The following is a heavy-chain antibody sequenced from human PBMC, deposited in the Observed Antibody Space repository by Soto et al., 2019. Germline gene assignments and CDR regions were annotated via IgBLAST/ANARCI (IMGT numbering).Heavy chain of an antibody. CDR2: ISYDGNNK. J-gene: IGHJ4*02. CDR3: AREVASYDRSGFFDY. Sequence: QVQLAESGGGVVQPGRSLRLSCAASGFTFSSSALHWVRQAPGKGLEWVALISYDGNNKYYADSVKGRFTISRDNSKNTLYLQMNSLRAEDTAVYYCAREVASYDRSGFFDYWGQGTLVTVSS. V-gene: IGHV3-30-3*01. CDR1: GFTFSSSA. D-gene: IGHD3-22*01.